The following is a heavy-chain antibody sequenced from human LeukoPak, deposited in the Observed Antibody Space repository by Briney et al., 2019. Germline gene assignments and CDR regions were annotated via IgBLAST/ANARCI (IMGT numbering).Heavy chain of an antibody. CDR2: INAGNGNA. J-gene: IGHJ4*02. D-gene: IGHD6-6*01. Sequence: ASVKVSCKASGYTFTNYAMHWVRQAPGQRLEWMGWINAGNGNAKYSQKFQDRVTITRDTSASTASMELSSLRSEDTAVYYCARDSPGIAARPWVFWGQGTLVTVSS. CDR3: ARDSPGIAARPWVF. CDR1: GYTFTNYA. V-gene: IGHV1-3*01.